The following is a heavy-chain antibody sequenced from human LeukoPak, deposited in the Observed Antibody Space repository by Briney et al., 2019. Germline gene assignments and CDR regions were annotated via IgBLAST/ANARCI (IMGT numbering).Heavy chain of an antibody. Sequence: ASVTVSCKASGYTFTSYGISWVRQAPGQGLEWMGWISAYNGNTNYAQKLQGRVTMTTDTSTSTAYMELRSLRSDDTAVYYCARDQTAAGTYAYWGQGTLVTVSS. CDR1: GYTFTSYG. J-gene: IGHJ4*02. CDR2: ISAYNGNT. CDR3: ARDQTAAGTYAY. D-gene: IGHD6-13*01. V-gene: IGHV1-18*01.